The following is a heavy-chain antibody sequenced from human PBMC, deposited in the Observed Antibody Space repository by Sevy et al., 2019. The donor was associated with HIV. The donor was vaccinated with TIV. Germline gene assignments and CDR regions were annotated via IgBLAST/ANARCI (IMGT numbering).Heavy chain of an antibody. CDR2: ISGSGGST. CDR3: AKVYYDFCMPNYYYGMDV. V-gene: IGHV3-23*01. Sequence: GGSLRLSCAASGFTFSSYAMSWVRQAPGKGLEWVSAISGSGGSTLYADSVKGRFTISRDNSKNTLYLQMNSLRAEDTAEYYCAKVYYDFCMPNYYYGMDVWGQGTTVTVSS. CDR1: GFTFSSYA. J-gene: IGHJ6*02. D-gene: IGHD3-3*01.